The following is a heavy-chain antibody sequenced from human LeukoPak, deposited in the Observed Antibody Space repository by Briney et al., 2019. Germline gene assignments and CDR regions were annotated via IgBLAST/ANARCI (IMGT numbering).Heavy chain of an antibody. CDR3: ARQYCGGDCYSRDNWYFDL. CDR2: IYPGDSDT. Sequence: GESLKISCKGSGYSFTSYWIGWMRQMPGKGLEWMGIIYPGDSDTRYSPSFQGQVTISADKSISTAYLQWSSLKASDTAMYYCARQYCGGDCYSRDNWYFDLWGRGTLVTVSS. V-gene: IGHV5-51*01. J-gene: IGHJ2*01. D-gene: IGHD2-21*02. CDR1: GYSFTSYW.